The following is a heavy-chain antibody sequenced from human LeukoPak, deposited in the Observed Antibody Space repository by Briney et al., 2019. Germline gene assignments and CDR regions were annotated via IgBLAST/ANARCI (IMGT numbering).Heavy chain of an antibody. Sequence: PGGSLRLSCAASGFTFSSYSMNWVRQAPGKGLEWVSSISSSSSYIYYADSVKGRFTISRDNAKNSLYLQMNSLRAEDTAVYYCARDTSSSGWYAAEYYHYGMDVWGQGTTVTVSS. D-gene: IGHD6-19*01. J-gene: IGHJ6*02. CDR2: ISSSSSYI. V-gene: IGHV3-21*01. CDR1: GFTFSSYS. CDR3: ARDTSSSGWYAAEYYHYGMDV.